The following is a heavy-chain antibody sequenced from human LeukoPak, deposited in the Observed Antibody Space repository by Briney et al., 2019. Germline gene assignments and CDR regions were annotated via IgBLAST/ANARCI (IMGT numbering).Heavy chain of an antibody. J-gene: IGHJ5*02. V-gene: IGHV3-11*04. Sequence: GGSLRLSCAASGFTFSDYYMSWIRQAPGKGLEWVSYISSSGSTIYYADSVKGRFTISRDNAKNSLYLQMNSLRAEDTAVYYXXXXXXSGWYSGWFDPWGQGTLVTVSS. CDR2: ISSSGSTI. CDR3: XXXXXSGWYSGWFDP. CDR1: GFTFSDYY. D-gene: IGHD6-19*01.